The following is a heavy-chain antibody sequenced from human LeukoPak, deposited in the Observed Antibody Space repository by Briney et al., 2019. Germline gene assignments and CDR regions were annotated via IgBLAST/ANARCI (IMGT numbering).Heavy chain of an antibody. D-gene: IGHD6-19*01. V-gene: IGHV3-13*01. J-gene: IGHJ5*02. CDR1: GFTFSRYE. Sequence: GGSLRLSCAASGFTFSRYEMHWVRQATGKGLEWVSAIGTAGDTYYPGSVKARFTISRENAKNSLYLQMNSLRVGDTAVYYCARATGSGWQNNWFDPWGQGTLVTVSS. CDR3: ARATGSGWQNNWFDP. CDR2: IGTAGDT.